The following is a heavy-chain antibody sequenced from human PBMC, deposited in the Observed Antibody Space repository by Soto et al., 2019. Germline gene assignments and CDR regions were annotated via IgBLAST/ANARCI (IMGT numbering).Heavy chain of an antibody. CDR3: ARIMITFGGVIDLQSFDY. D-gene: IGHD3-16*02. V-gene: IGHV3-23*01. CDR2: ISGSGGST. J-gene: IGHJ4*02. Sequence: GGSLRLSCAASGFTFSSYAMSWVRQAPGKGLEWVSAISGSGGSTYYADSVKGRFTISRDNSKNTLYLQMNSLRAEDTAVYYCARIMITFGGVIDLQSFDYWGQGTLVTVSS. CDR1: GFTFSSYA.